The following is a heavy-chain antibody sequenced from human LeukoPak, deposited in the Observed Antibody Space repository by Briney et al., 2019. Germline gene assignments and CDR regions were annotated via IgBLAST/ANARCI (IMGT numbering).Heavy chain of an antibody. CDR1: GFTFDDYG. CDR3: ARENVYYDFWSGYPPIPYFDY. Sequence: GGSLRLSCAASGFTFDDYGMSWVRQAPGKGLEWVSGINWNGGSTGYADSVKGRFTISRDNAKNSLYLQMNSLRAEDTALYYCARENVYYDFWSGYPPIPYFDYWGQGTLVTVSS. V-gene: IGHV3-20*04. D-gene: IGHD3-3*01. J-gene: IGHJ4*02. CDR2: INWNGGST.